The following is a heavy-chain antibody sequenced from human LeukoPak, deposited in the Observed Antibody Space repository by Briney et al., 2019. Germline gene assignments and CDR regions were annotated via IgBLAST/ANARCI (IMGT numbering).Heavy chain of an antibody. Sequence: SETLSLTCTVSGGSISSSSYYWGWIRQPPGKGLEWIGSIYYSGSTYYNPSLKSRVTISVDTSKNQFSLKLSSVTAADTAVYYCARQGYSSGWLIDYWGQGTLVTASS. J-gene: IGHJ4*02. CDR3: ARQGYSSGWLIDY. CDR1: GGSISSSSYY. D-gene: IGHD6-19*01. V-gene: IGHV4-39*01. CDR2: IYYSGST.